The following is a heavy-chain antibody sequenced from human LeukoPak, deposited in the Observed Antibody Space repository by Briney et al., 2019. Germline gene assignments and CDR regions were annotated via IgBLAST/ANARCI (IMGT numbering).Heavy chain of an antibody. Sequence: PGGSLRLSCAASGFTFSSYAMKWVRQAPGKGLEWVSTISGSGGSTYYADSVKGRFTISRDNSKTTLYLQMNSLRAEDTAVYYCARAGDCSSTSCPWGNYMDVWGKGTTVTVSS. V-gene: IGHV3-23*01. CDR3: ARAGDCSSTSCPWGNYMDV. CDR2: ISGSGGST. J-gene: IGHJ6*03. D-gene: IGHD2-2*01. CDR1: GFTFSSYA.